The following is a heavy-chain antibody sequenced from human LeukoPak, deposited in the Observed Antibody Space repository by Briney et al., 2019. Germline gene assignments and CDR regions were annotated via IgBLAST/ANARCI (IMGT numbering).Heavy chain of an antibody. CDR3: ARGLLDGYSYGSSWFDP. CDR2: IYHSGST. Sequence: SQTLSLTCAVSGGSISSGGYSWSWIRQPPGRGLEWIGYIYHSGSTYYNPSLKSRVTISVDTSKNQISLKLSSVTAADTAVYYCARGLLDGYSYGSSWFDPWGQGTLVTVSS. CDR1: GGSISSGGYS. D-gene: IGHD5-18*01. J-gene: IGHJ5*02. V-gene: IGHV4-30-2*01.